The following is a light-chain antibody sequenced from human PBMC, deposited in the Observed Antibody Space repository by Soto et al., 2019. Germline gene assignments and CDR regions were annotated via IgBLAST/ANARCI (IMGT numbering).Light chain of an antibody. CDR3: QQYNSFWT. Sequence: DIQMTQSPSTLSASVGDRVTITCRASQSISSWLAWYQQKPGKAPKLLIYDASSMESGVPSRFSGSGSGTEFTLTISSLQHDDFANYYCQQYNSFWTFGQGTKVEIK. CDR2: DAS. J-gene: IGKJ1*01. CDR1: QSISSW. V-gene: IGKV1-5*01.